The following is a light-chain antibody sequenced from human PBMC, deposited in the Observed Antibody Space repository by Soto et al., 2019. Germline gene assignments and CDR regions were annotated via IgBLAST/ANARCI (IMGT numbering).Light chain of an antibody. CDR2: AAS. J-gene: IGKJ4*01. CDR3: QQSYTAPLT. Sequence: DIQMTQSPSSLSASVGDRVTISCRASQSISTYLNWYQQKPGKAPDLLLYAASSLQSGVPPRFSGSGSGTDFTLTIMSLQPEDFATYYCQQSYTAPLTFGGGTKVEIK. CDR1: QSISTY. V-gene: IGKV1-39*01.